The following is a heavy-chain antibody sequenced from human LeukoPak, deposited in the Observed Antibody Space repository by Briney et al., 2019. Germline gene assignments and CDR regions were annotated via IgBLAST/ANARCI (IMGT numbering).Heavy chain of an antibody. V-gene: IGHV4-59*01. CDR2: IYYSGST. J-gene: IGHJ4*02. D-gene: IGHD6-19*01. CDR1: GGSISSYY. CDR3: ARDSPRSGWYNY. Sequence: SETLSLTCTVSGGSISSYYWSWIRQPPGKGLEWIGDIYYSGSTNYNPSLKSRVTISVDTSKNQFSLKLSSVTAADTAVYYCARDSPRSGWYNYWGQGTLVTVSS.